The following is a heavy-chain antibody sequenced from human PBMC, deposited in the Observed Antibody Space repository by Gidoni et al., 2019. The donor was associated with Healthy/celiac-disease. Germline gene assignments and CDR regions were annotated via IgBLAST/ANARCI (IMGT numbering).Heavy chain of an antibody. CDR3: ATDYMDV. Sequence: GLEWIGEINHSGSTNYNPSLKSRVTISVDTSKNQFSLKLSSVTAADTAVYYCATDYMDVWGKGTTVTVSS. CDR2: INHSGST. J-gene: IGHJ6*03. V-gene: IGHV4-34*01.